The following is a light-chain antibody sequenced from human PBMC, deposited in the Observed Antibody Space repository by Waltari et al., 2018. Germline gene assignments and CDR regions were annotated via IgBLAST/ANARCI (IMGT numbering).Light chain of an antibody. CDR2: EVS. CDR3: SSYAGSNNYV. Sequence: QSALTQPPSASGSPGQSVTLPCPGTSSDVGGYNNVSWYQQHPGKAPKLMIYEVSKRPSGVPDRFSGSKSGNTASLTVSGLQAEDEADYYCSSYAGSNNYVFGTGTKVTVL. V-gene: IGLV2-8*01. CDR1: SSDVGGYNN. J-gene: IGLJ1*01.